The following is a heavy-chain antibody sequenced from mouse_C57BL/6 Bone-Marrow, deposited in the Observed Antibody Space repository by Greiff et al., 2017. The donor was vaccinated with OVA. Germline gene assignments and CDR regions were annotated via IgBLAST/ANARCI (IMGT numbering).Heavy chain of an antibody. V-gene: IGHV1-80*01. J-gene: IGHJ3*01. CDR3: ARWGTGRAY. D-gene: IGHD4-1*01. Sequence: VKLQESGAELVKPGASVKISCKASGYAFSSYWMNRVKQRPGKGLEWIGQIYPGDGDTNYNGKFKGKATLTADKSSSTAYMQLSSLTSEDSAVYFCARWGTGRAYWGQGTLVTVSA. CDR1: GYAFSSYW. CDR2: IYPGDGDT.